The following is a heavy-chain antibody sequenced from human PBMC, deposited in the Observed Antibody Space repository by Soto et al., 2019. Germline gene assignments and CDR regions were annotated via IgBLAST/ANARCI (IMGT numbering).Heavy chain of an antibody. CDR2: ISSSGSST. V-gene: IGHV3-11*01. D-gene: IGHD6-19*01. J-gene: IGHJ4*02. Sequence: QVQLVESGGGLVKPGGSLRLSCAASGLTFSDYYMSWIRQAPGKGLEWVSYISSSGSSTYYVDSVKGRFTISMDNAKNSLYLQMNSLRAEDTAVYYCAIHTGYSSGWAFDYWGQGTLVTISS. CDR1: GLTFSDYY. CDR3: AIHTGYSSGWAFDY.